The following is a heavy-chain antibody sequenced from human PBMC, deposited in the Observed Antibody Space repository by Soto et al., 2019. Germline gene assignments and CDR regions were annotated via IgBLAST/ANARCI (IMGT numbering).Heavy chain of an antibody. CDR2: ISGSGGST. CDR3: AKGGGSCCFDC. D-gene: IGHD2-15*01. J-gene: IGHJ4*02. CDR1: GFTFSNYA. V-gene: IGHV3-23*01. Sequence: PGGSLRLSCAASGFTFSNYAMSWVRQAPGKGLEWVSSISGSGGSTYYADSVKGRFTISRDSSKNTLYLQMNSLRAEDTGLYYCAKGGGSCCFDCWGQGTLVTVSS.